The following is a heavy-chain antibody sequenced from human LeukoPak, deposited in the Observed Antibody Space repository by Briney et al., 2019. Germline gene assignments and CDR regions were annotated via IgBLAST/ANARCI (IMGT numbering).Heavy chain of an antibody. V-gene: IGHV3-33*08. CDR1: GFTFSSYE. Sequence: GGSLRLSCAASGFTFSSYEMHWVRQAPGKGLGWMAIIWYDGSYKYYADSVKGRFTISRDNSKNTLYLQVNSLTAEDTAVYYCARGNSDVFDIWGHGTMVTVSS. D-gene: IGHD4-23*01. J-gene: IGHJ3*02. CDR2: IWYDGSYK. CDR3: ARGNSDVFDI.